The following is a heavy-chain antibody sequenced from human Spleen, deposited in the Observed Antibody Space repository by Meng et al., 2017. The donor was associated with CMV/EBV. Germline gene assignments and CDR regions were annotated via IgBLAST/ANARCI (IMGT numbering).Heavy chain of an antibody. D-gene: IGHD2-2*01. CDR2: ISSSGSTI. Sequence: GESLKISCAASGFTFSDYYMSWIRQAPGKGLEWVSYISSSGSTIYYADSVKGRFTMSRDKSKNMVSLQMDSLRAEDTAVYYCVKYQLPSGRISGGPFDFWGQGTLVTVSS. CDR3: VKYQLPSGRISGGPFDF. CDR1: GFTFSDYY. J-gene: IGHJ4*02. V-gene: IGHV3-11*01.